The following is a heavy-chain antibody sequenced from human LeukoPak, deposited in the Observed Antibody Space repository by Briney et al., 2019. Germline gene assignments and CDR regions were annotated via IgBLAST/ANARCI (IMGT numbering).Heavy chain of an antibody. D-gene: IGHD2-2*01. CDR2: IYYSGST. CDR3: ARACSSTSCALY. V-gene: IGHV4-39*07. Sequence: SETLSLTCTVSGGSISSSSYYWGWIRQPPGKGLEWIGSIYYSGSTYYNPSLKSRVTVSVDTSKNQFSLKLSSVTAADTAVYYCARACSSTSCALYWGQGTLVTVSS. CDR1: GGSISSSSYY. J-gene: IGHJ4*02.